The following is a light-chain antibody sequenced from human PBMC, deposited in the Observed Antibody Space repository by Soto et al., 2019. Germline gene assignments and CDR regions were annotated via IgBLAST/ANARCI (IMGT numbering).Light chain of an antibody. CDR3: SSYTSSSTDV. J-gene: IGLJ1*01. CDR1: SSDVGGYNY. CDR2: DVS. Sequence: QSALTQPASVSGSPGQSITISCTGTSSDVGGYNYVSWYQQHPGKAPKLMIYDVSNRPSGVSNRFSGSKSGNTASLTISGPQAEDEADYFCSSYTSSSTDVVGTGTKLTVL. V-gene: IGLV2-14*01.